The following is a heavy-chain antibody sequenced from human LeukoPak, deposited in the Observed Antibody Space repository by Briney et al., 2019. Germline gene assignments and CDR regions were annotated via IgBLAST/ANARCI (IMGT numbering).Heavy chain of an antibody. V-gene: IGHV3-74*01. CDR3: AKQGEAVAGVWKV. J-gene: IGHJ6*02. CDR2: INSDGSST. Sequence: GGSLRLPCAASGFTLCQYWMHWVRQGPGKGLVWVSRINSDGSSTSYADSVRGRFTISRDNAKNTLYLQMNSLRVEDTAVYYCAKQGEAVAGVWKVRGRGTTVTVSS. D-gene: IGHD6-19*01. CDR1: GFTLCQYW.